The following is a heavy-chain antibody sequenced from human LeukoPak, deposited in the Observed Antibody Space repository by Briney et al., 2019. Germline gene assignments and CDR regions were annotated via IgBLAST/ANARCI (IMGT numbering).Heavy chain of an antibody. D-gene: IGHD5-18*01. CDR1: GFTFSSYQ. CDR3: TRMTTAMDVDY. V-gene: IGHV3-48*03. J-gene: IGHJ4*02. CDR2: ISSSGSTI. Sequence: GGSLTLSCAASGFTFSSYQMNWVRQAPGKGLQWVSYISSSGSTIYYADSVKGRFTISRDNAKNSLYLQMNSLRAEDTAVYYCTRMTTAMDVDYWGQGTLVTVSS.